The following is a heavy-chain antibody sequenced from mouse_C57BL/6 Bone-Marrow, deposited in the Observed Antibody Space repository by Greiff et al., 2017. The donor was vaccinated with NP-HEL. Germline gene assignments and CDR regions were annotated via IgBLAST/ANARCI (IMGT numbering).Heavy chain of an antibody. CDR3: AREIYYYGSSYFDY. D-gene: IGHD1-1*01. Sequence: DVQLQESGPALVKPSQTVSLTCTVTGYSITNGNHWWNWLRQVSGRKLEWIGYISSSGSPDRNPSLKSRISITRDTSKNQLFLQVNSVTTEDIATYYCAREIYYYGSSYFDYGGQGTTLTVSS. J-gene: IGHJ2*01. V-gene: IGHV3-4*01. CDR2: ISSSGSP. CDR1: GYSITNGNHW.